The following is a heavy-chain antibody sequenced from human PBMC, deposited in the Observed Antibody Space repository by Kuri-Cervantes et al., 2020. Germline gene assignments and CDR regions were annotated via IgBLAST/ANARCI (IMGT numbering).Heavy chain of an antibody. CDR1: GFTLSTYY. CDR2: ISGGSAYI. J-gene: IGHJ4*02. CDR3: ARAGFGY. V-gene: IGHV3-21*01. Sequence: GGSLRLSCAASGFTLSTYYMDWVRQSPGKGLEWVSSISGGSAYINYLDSVKGRFTISRDNAKNSLYLQMDSLRAEDTAVYYCARAGFGYWGQGTLVTVSS.